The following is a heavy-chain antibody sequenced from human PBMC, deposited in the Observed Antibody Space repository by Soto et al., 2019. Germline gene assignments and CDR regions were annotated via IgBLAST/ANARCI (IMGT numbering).Heavy chain of an antibody. V-gene: IGHV3-11*05. J-gene: IGHJ6*02. CDR1: GFTFSDYY. CDR2: ITASSGYT. D-gene: IGHD4-17*01. CDR3: ARNLRDYYYGMDV. Sequence: QVPLVESGGGLVKPGGSLRLSCAASGFTFSDYYMSWIRQAPGKGLEWVSYITASSGYTKYADSVKGRFTISRDNAKNSLYLHMNSLRADDTAVYYCARNLRDYYYGMDVWGQGTTVTVSS.